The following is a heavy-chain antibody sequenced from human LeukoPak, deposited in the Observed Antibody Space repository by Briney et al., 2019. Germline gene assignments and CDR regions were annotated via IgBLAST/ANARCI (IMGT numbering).Heavy chain of an antibody. CDR1: GYTFTSYD. CDR3: ARGRIAKRFDP. D-gene: IGHD6-13*01. J-gene: IGHJ5*02. CDR2: MNPNSGNT. V-gene: IGHV1-8*01. Sequence: GGSVTVSCKASGYTFTSYDINWVRQAAGQGLEWMGWMNPNSGNTGYAQKFQGRVTMTRNTSIITAYMELSSLRSEDTAVYYCARGRIAKRFDPWGQGTLVTVSS.